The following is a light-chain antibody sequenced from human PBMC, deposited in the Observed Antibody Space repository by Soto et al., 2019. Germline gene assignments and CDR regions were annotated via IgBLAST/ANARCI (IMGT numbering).Light chain of an antibody. CDR2: EVT. Sequence: QSVGSHPASVTWSPGHSITISCTGSNTDIGNYKIVSWYQQHPGKAPKLIIYEVTKRPSGVSNRFSGSKSGNTASLTISGLQAEEEADYHCCSYAGSDVFVFGSGTKVTVL. CDR3: CSYAGSDVFV. V-gene: IGLV2-23*02. CDR1: NTDIGNYKI. J-gene: IGLJ1*01.